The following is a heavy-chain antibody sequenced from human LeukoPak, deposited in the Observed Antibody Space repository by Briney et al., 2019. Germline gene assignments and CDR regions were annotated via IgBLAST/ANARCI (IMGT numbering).Heavy chain of an antibody. J-gene: IGHJ3*01. Sequence: PGGSLRLSCAASGFTLSHYWMHWVRQTPGKGLLWVSRISGDGTTTTYADAVKGRFTISRDNAKNTLSLQMNSLRDDDTALYYCAREPSGGWTLNAFDLWGQGTMVSVSS. CDR2: ISGDGTTT. CDR3: AREPSGGWTLNAFDL. D-gene: IGHD6-19*01. CDR1: GFTLSHYW. V-gene: IGHV3-74*03.